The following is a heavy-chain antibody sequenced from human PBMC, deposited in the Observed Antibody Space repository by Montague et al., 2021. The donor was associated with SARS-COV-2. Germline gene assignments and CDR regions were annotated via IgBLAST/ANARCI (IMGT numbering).Heavy chain of an antibody. D-gene: IGHD5-24*01. V-gene: IGHV3-74*01. CDR3: VRPPRGGYNYPFDY. CDR1: GFTFSSYW. Sequence: SPRLSCAASGFTFSSYWMHWVRQAPGKGLVWVSCINSDGSITTYADSVKGRFTISRDNAKNTVYMQMNSLRAEDTAVYYCVRPPRGGYNYPFDYWGLGTLVTVSS. J-gene: IGHJ4*02. CDR2: INSDGSIT.